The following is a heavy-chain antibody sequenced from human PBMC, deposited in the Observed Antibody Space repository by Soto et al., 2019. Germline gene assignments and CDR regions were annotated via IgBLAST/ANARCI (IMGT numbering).Heavy chain of an antibody. D-gene: IGHD3-3*01. J-gene: IGHJ1*01. V-gene: IGHV3-74*01. CDR2: IDGVGTGT. Sequence: GSLRLSCAASGFTFTNYWMHWVRQVPGKGLVWVSRIDGVGTGTSYSDSVRGRFTISSDNAENTLYLQMNRLRGEDTAVYYCTTVFVYWGQDTPVAVSS. CDR3: TTVFVY. CDR1: GFTFTNYW.